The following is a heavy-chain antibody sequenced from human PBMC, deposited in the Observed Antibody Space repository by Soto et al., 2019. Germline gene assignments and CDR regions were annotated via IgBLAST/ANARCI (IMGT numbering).Heavy chain of an antibody. CDR3: ARESDPVTGYYFDY. CDR1: GGSFSGYY. D-gene: IGHD2-21*02. CDR2: INHSGST. V-gene: IGHV4-34*01. J-gene: IGHJ4*02. Sequence: PSETLSLTCAVYGGSFSGYYWSWIRQPPGKGLEWIGEINHSGSTNYNPSLKSRVTISVDTSKNQFSLKLSSVTAADTAVYYCARESDPVTGYYFDYWGQGTLVTVSS.